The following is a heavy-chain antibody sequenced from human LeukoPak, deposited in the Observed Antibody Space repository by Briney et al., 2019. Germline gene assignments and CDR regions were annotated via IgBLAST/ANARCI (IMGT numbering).Heavy chain of an antibody. CDR2: INHSGST. J-gene: IGHJ4*02. CDR3: ARGAWYYYDSSGYYSY. Sequence: SETLSLTCAVYGVSFSGYYRSWIRQPPGKGLEWIGEINHSGSTNYNTSLKSRVTISVDTSKNQFSLKLSSVTAADTAVYYCARGAWYYYDSSGYYSYWGQGTLVTVSS. D-gene: IGHD3-22*01. V-gene: IGHV4-34*01. CDR1: GVSFSGYY.